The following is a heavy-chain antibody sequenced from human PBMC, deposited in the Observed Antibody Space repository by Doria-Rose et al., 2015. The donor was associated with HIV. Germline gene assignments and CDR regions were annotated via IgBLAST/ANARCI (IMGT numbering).Heavy chain of an antibody. D-gene: IGHD1-1*01. CDR3: ARGLLRGGWNDVDYYYGMDV. V-gene: IGHV4-34*01. CDR2: INHSGST. CDR1: GGSFSGYY. Sequence: QVQLQESGAGLVKPSETLSLTCAVFGGSFSGYYWSWIRQPPGKGLEWIGEINHSGSTNYKTSLKSRVTISFDTTKNLFSLKPSSVTAADTAVYYCARGLLRGGWNDVDYYYGMDVWGQGTTVTVSS. J-gene: IGHJ6*02.